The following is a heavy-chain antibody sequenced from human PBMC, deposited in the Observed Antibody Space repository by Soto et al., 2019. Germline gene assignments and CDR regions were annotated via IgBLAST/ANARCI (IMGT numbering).Heavy chain of an antibody. V-gene: IGHV4-31*03. CDR1: GGSISSGGYY. CDR3: ARDLREPLRYFDWSPEPTSYYYYYGMDV. Sequence: PSETLSLTCTVSGGSISSGGYYWSWIRQHPGKGLEWIGYIYYSGSTYYNPSLKSRVTISVDTSKNQFSLKLSSVTAADTAVYYCARDLREPLRYFDWSPEPTSYYYYYGMDVWGQGTTVTVSS. D-gene: IGHD3-9*01. J-gene: IGHJ6*02. CDR2: IYYSGST.